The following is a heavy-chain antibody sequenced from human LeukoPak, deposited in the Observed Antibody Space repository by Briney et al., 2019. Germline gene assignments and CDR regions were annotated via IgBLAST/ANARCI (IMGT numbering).Heavy chain of an antibody. CDR3: ARERLAGIAARRFCDP. J-gene: IGHJ5*02. D-gene: IGHD6-6*01. Sequence: PSETLSLTCTVSGGSISSSSYYWGWIRQPPGKGLEWIGSIYYSGSTYYNPSLKSRVTISVDTSKNQFSLKLSSVTAADTAVYYCARERLAGIAARRFCDPWGQGTLVTVSS. V-gene: IGHV4-39*07. CDR1: GGSISSSSYY. CDR2: IYYSGST.